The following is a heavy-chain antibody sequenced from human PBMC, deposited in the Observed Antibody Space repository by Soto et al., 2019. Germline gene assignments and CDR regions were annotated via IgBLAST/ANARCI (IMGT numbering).Heavy chain of an antibody. CDR1: GFSFGSYA. D-gene: IGHD2-15*01. Sequence: PGGSLRLSCAASGFSFGSYALSWVRQAPGKGLEWVSTISGSDGKTFYADSVKGRFSISRDTSQSTLYLQMNSLRADDKAMYYCARWRYVDYWGQGNRVTVSS. CDR2: ISGSDGKT. CDR3: ARWRYVDY. V-gene: IGHV3-23*01. J-gene: IGHJ4*02.